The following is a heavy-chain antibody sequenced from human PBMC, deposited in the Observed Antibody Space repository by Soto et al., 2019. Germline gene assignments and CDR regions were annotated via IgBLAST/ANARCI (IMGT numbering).Heavy chain of an antibody. CDR3: ARESSSSRHYGMDV. D-gene: IGHD6-13*01. Sequence: PSETLSLTCAVSGGSTSSSNWWSWVRQPPGKGLEWIGEIYHSGSTNYNPSLKSRVTISVDKSKNQFSLKLSSVTAADTAVYYCARESSSSRHYGMDVWGQGTTVTVSS. J-gene: IGHJ6*02. V-gene: IGHV4-4*02. CDR2: IYHSGST. CDR1: GGSTSSSNW.